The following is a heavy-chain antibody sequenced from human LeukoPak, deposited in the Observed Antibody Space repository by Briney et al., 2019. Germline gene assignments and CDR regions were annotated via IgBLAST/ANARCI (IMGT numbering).Heavy chain of an antibody. CDR3: ARARAAVYYFDY. CDR2: IYYSGST. V-gene: IGHV4-59*08. J-gene: IGHJ4*02. D-gene: IGHD6-13*01. Sequence: SETLSLTCTVSGGSISSYYWSWIRQPPGKGLEWIGYIYYSGSTNYNPSLKSRVTISVDTSKNQFSLKLSSMTAADTAVYYCARARAAVYYFDYWGQGTLVTVSS. CDR1: GGSISSYY.